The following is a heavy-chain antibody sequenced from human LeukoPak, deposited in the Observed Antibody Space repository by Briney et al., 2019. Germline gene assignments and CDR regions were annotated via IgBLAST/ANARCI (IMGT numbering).Heavy chain of an antibody. CDR2: IKPEGSDI. CDR3: ARVGYSSYDLDF. J-gene: IGHJ4*02. CDR1: GFIFSHYW. V-gene: IGHV3-7*01. Sequence: GGSLTLSCAVSGFIFSHYWMGWVRQPPGKGLEWVGNIKPEGSDIYYMDSVEGRFTIPRHKPISSPYLQMNSRRAEDEAVYYCARVGYSSYDLDFWGQGPLVPVSA. D-gene: IGHD3-3*01.